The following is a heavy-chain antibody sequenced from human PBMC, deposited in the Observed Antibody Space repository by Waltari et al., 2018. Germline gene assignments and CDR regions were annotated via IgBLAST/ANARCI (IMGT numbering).Heavy chain of an antibody. CDR3: ARGHGDYGDAFDI. Sequence: QEQLQQWGAGLLKPSETLSLTCAVYGGSFSGYYWSWIRQPPGKGLEWIGEINHSGSTNYNPYLKSRVTISVDTSKNQFSLKLSSVTAADTAVYYCARGHGDYGDAFDIWGQGTMVTVSS. J-gene: IGHJ3*02. D-gene: IGHD4-17*01. CDR2: INHSGST. CDR1: GGSFSGYY. V-gene: IGHV4-34*01.